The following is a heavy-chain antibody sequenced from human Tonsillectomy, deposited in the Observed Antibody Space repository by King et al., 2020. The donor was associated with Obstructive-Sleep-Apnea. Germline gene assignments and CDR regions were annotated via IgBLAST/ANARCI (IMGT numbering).Heavy chain of an antibody. CDR1: GLTFSNYT. Sequence: VQLVESGGGVVQPGRSLRLSCAASGLTFSNYTIHWVRQAPGKGLEWVAVISYDGSIKYYADSVKDRFTISRDNSKNTLYLQRNSLRAEDTAVYYCARVPYYYDSSGYDYWGQGTLVTVSS. V-gene: IGHV3-30-3*01. CDR3: ARVPYYYDSSGYDY. CDR2: ISYDGSIK. D-gene: IGHD3-22*01. J-gene: IGHJ4*02.